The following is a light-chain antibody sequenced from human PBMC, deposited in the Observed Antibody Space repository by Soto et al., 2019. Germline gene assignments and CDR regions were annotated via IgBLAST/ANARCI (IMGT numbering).Light chain of an antibody. Sequence: QYPSTQSASVGVRVTIHCRASQNIRSRLAWFQQMPGKAPKLLIHKASTLKSRVQSRFSGSGSGTEFTLTMSSLQPDNFAAYDWLQYNSYCLLAQGTKV. J-gene: IGKJ1*01. V-gene: IGKV1-5*03. CDR2: KAS. CDR3: LQYNSYCL. CDR1: QNIRSR.